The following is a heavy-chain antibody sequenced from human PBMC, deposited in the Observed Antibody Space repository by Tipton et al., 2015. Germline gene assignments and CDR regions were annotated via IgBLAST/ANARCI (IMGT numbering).Heavy chain of an antibody. D-gene: IGHD3-10*01. CDR2: VYYTGRT. Sequence: TLSLTCTVSGSSFTPYYWSWIRQPPGKGLEWIGYVYYTGRTNYNPSLKSRVSISLDTSQSQFSLELTSVTAADTAVYYCARDRGSGSYYSKFDYWGRGTLVTVAS. CDR3: ARDRGSGSYYSKFDY. J-gene: IGHJ4*02. CDR1: GSSFTPYY. V-gene: IGHV4-59*01.